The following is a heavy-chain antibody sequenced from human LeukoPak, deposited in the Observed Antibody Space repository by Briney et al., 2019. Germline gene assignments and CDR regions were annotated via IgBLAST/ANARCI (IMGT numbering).Heavy chain of an antibody. CDR1: GFTFSGSA. J-gene: IGHJ4*02. V-gene: IGHV3-73*01. D-gene: IGHD3-10*01. Sequence: PGGSLRLSCAASGFTFSGSAMHWVRQASGKGLEWVGRIRSKANSYATAHAASVKGRFTISRDDSKNTAYLQMNSLKTEDTAVYYCTRLLDDYYGSGSYGDDYWGQGTLVTVSS. CDR2: IRSKANSYAT. CDR3: TRLLDDYYGSGSYGDDY.